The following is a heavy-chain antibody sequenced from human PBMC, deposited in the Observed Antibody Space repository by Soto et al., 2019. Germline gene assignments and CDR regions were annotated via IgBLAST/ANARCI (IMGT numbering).Heavy chain of an antibody. Sequence: QLQLQESGPGLVKPSETLSLTCTVSGGSISSSSYYWGWIRQPPGKGLEWIGSIYYSGSTYYNPSLKSRVTISVDTSKNQFSLKLSSVTAADTAVYYCARHWGYGSGIDYWGQGTLVTVSS. J-gene: IGHJ4*02. CDR3: ARHWGYGSGIDY. D-gene: IGHD3-10*01. CDR1: GGSISSSSYY. V-gene: IGHV4-39*01. CDR2: IYYSGST.